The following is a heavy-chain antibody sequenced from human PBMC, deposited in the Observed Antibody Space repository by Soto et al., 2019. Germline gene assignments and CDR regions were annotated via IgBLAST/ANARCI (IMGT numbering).Heavy chain of an antibody. V-gene: IGHV3-30*03. CDR2: LSHDGSEK. Sequence: QVQLVESGGGVVQPGRSLRLSCVASGFTFRSYGIHWVRQAPGKGLEWVAVLSHDGSEKYYGDSVKGRFTISRDNSKNTVYVQMDSLRPEDTAVYYCAMDYNGGKNYFDYWGQGTLVTVSS. J-gene: IGHJ4*02. D-gene: IGHD2-15*01. CDR1: GFTFRSYG. CDR3: AMDYNGGKNYFDY.